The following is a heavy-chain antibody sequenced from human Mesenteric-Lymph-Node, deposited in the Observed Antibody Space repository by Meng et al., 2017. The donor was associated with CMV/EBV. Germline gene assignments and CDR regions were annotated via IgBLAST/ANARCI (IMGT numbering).Heavy chain of an antibody. J-gene: IGHJ6*02. V-gene: IGHV3-20*04. D-gene: IGHD3-3*01. Sequence: GGSLRLSCAASGFTFDDYGMSWVRQAPGKGLEWVSGISWNSGSIGYADSVKGRFTISRDNAKNSLYLQMNSLRAEDTALYYCARQQTFGVVSSYYYGMDVWGQGTTVTVSS. CDR2: ISWNSGSI. CDR3: ARQQTFGVVSSYYYGMDV. CDR1: GFTFDDYG.